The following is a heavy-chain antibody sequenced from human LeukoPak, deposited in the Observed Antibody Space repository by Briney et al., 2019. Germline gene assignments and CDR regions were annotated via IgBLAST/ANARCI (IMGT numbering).Heavy chain of an antibody. V-gene: IGHV3-23*01. J-gene: IGHJ1*01. CDR1: GFTFSSYA. CDR3: AEERDSSGYYYGYFQH. Sequence: PGGSLRLSCAASGFTFSSYAMSWVRQAPGKGLEWVSAISGSGGSTYYADSVKGRFTISRDNSKNTLYLQMNSLRAEDTAVYYCAEERDSSGYYYGYFQHWGQGTLVTVSS. CDR2: ISGSGGST. D-gene: IGHD3-22*01.